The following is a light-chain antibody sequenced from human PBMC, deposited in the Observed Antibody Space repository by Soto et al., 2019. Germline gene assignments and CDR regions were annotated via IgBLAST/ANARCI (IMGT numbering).Light chain of an antibody. J-gene: IGKJ4*01. CDR1: QSVTTF. Sequence: EIVLTQSPATLSLSPGDRATLSCRASQSVTTFLAWYQQKPGQAPRLLIYDASDRAPGIPARFSGSGSATDFTLTISSLQSEDFAVYYCQQYSDWPLTFGGGTKVEIK. V-gene: IGKV3-11*01. CDR2: DAS. CDR3: QQYSDWPLT.